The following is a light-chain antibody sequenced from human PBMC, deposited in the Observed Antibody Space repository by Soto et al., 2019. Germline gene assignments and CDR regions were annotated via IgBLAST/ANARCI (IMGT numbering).Light chain of an antibody. CDR3: QQYGSSPRT. CDR1: QSVSIF. CDR2: DAY. V-gene: IGKV3-20*01. J-gene: IGKJ1*01. Sequence: EIVLTQSPATLSLSPGERATLSCMASQSVSIFLTWYQQKPGQAPRLLIYDAYQRATGIPARFSGSGSGTDFTLTISRLEPEDFAVYYCQQYGSSPRTVGQGTKVEIK.